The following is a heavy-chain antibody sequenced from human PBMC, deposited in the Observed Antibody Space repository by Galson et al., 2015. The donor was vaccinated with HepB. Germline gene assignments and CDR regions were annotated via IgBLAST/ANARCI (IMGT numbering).Heavy chain of an antibody. D-gene: IGHD3-22*01. CDR3: ASEPENYYDSSGFHNWFDP. Sequence: SLRLSCAASGFTFSSYAMHWVRQAPGKGLVWVSRINSDGSSTSYADSVKGRFTISRDNAKNTLYLQMNSLRAEDTAVYYCASEPENYYDSSGFHNWFDPWGQGTLVTVSS. CDR1: GFTFSSYA. J-gene: IGHJ5*02. V-gene: IGHV3-74*01. CDR2: INSDGSST.